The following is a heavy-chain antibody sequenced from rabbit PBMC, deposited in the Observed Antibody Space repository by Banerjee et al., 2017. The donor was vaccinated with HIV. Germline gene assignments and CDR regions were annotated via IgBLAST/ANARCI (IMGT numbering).Heavy chain of an antibody. V-gene: IGHV1S45*01. Sequence: QEQLVESGGGLVTLGGSLTLTCNASGIDFSGYGISWVRQAPGKGLEWIACLCAGSRGSTYYANWAKGRFTVSKTSSTTVTLQVTSLTAADTATYFCARGLGYASLWGPGTLVTVS. CDR2: LCAGSRGST. D-gene: IGHD1-1*01. CDR3: ARGLGYASL. CDR1: GIDFSGYG. J-gene: IGHJ4*01.